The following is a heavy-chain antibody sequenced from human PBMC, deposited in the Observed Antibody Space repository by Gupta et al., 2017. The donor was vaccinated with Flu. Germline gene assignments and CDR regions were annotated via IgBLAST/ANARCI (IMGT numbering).Heavy chain of an antibody. CDR2: IYVAGAT. J-gene: IGHJ4*02. V-gene: IGHV3-66*02. CDR1: GFNVGASY. D-gene: IGHD6-19*01. CDR3: ARGSLDSGWTLPKCDH. Sequence: EVQLVESGGGLVRPGGSLRLSCTTSGFNVGASYMTWVRRIPGRGLEWVSTIYVAGATYYGGSVRGRFTISRDSSKNIVYLQMNSLRTEDTAVYYCARGSLDSGWTLPKCDHWGQGTQVTVSS.